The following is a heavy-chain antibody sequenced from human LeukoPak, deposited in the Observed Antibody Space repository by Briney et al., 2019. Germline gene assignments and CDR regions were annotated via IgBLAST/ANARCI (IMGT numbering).Heavy chain of an antibody. V-gene: IGHV3-48*03. J-gene: IGHJ4*02. Sequence: GGSLRLSCAASRFTFRSYEMNWVRQAPGKGLEWISYISSSGGTIYYADSVKGRFTISRDNAKNSLYLQMNSLRAEDTAVYYCASAVEMATIPRYYFDFWGQGTLVTVSS. CDR2: ISSSGGTI. CDR3: ASAVEMATIPRYYFDF. CDR1: RFTFRSYE. D-gene: IGHD5-24*01.